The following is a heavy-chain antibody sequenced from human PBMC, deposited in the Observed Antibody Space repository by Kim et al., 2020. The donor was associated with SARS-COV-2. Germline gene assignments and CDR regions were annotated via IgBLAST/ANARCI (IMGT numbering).Heavy chain of an antibody. CDR2: GST. CDR3: AQYSSSRDY. Sequence: GSTNYADSVKGRFTISRDNSKNTLYLQMSSLRAEDTAVYYCAQYSSSRDYWGQGTLVTVSS. J-gene: IGHJ4*02. V-gene: IGHV3-64D*06. D-gene: IGHD6-13*01.